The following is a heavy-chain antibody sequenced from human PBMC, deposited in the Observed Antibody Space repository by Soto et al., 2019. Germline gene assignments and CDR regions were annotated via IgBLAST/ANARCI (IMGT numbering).Heavy chain of an antibody. D-gene: IGHD4-17*01. V-gene: IGHV3-23*01. Sequence: PGGSLRLSCAASGFTFSSYAMSWVRQAPGKGLEWVSAISGSGGSTYYADSVKGRFTISRDNSKNTLYLQMNSLRAEDTAVYYCARDPTLIPDYGGYADPVSLYYYYGMDVWGQGTTVTVSS. CDR1: GFTFSSYA. J-gene: IGHJ6*02. CDR3: ARDPTLIPDYGGYADPVSLYYYYGMDV. CDR2: ISGSGGST.